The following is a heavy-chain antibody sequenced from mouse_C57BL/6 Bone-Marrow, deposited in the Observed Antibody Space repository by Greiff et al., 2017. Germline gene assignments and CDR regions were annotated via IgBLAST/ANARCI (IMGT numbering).Heavy chain of an antibody. CDR2: IDPETGDT. CDR3: TLIGN. CDR1: GFYINDDY. Sequence: EVQLQESGAELVRPGASVKLSCTASGFYINDDYMPWVKQRPEQGLEWIGWIDPETGDTEYASKFQGKATITADTSSNTAYLQLSSLTSEDTAVCYCTLIGNWGQGTLVTVSA. V-gene: IGHV14-4*01. J-gene: IGHJ3*02.